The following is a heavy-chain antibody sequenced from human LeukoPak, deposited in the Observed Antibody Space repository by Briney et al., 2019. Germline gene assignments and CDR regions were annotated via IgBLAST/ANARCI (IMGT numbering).Heavy chain of an antibody. CDR1: EYTFTRYY. CDR2: INPNSGGT. J-gene: IGHJ4*02. Sequence: ASVKVSCRASEYTFTRYYMHWVRQAPGQGLEWMGWINPNSGGTKYAQKFQGRVTMTSDTSISTAYMELSSLRSDDTAVYYCARERDGYPKEDFDYWGQGTLVTVSS. V-gene: IGHV1-2*02. D-gene: IGHD5-24*01. CDR3: ARERDGYPKEDFDY.